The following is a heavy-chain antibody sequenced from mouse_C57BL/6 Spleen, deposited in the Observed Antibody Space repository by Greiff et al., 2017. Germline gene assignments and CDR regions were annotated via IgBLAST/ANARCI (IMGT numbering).Heavy chain of an antibody. V-gene: IGHV1-80*01. Sequence: VNLVESGAELVKPGASVKISCKASGYAFSSYWMNWVKQRPGKGLEWIGQIYPGDGDTNYNGKFKGKATLTADKSSSTAYMQLSSLTSEDSAVYFCASTVVGKDYAMDYWGQGTSVTVSS. CDR3: ASTVVGKDYAMDY. D-gene: IGHD1-1*01. J-gene: IGHJ4*01. CDR1: GYAFSSYW. CDR2: IYPGDGDT.